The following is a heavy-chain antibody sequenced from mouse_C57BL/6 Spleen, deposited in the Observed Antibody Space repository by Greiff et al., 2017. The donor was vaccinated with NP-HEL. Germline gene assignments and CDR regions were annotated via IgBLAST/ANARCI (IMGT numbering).Heavy chain of an antibody. CDR3: ARGRYGNYWYFDV. CDR1: GYTFTDHT. D-gene: IGHD2-1*01. CDR2: IYPRDGST. J-gene: IGHJ1*03. V-gene: IGHV1-78*01. Sequence: VQLQQSDAELVKPGASVKISCKVSGYTFTDHTIHWMKQRPEQGLEWIGYIYPRDGSTKYNEKFKGKATLTADKSSSTAYLQLNSLTSEDSAVYFCARGRYGNYWYFDVWGTGTTVTVSS.